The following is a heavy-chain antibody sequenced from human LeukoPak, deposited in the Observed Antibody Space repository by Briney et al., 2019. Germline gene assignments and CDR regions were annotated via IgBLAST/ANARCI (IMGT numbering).Heavy chain of an antibody. CDR2: INPYSGDT. D-gene: IGHD6-19*01. CDR1: RYPFTPFD. J-gene: IGHJ4*02. Sequence: APVEVSCKASRYPFTPFDINSVGQATGHGREGMGGINPYSGDTGYAQNFQGRVTMTRNTSIGTAYMELSSLRSEDTAVYYCARGGSSGWYPSSAALDYWGQGTLVTVSS. CDR3: ARGGSSGWYPSSAALDY. V-gene: IGHV1-8*01.